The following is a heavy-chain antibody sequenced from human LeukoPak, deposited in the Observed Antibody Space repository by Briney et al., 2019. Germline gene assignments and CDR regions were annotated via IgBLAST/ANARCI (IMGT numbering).Heavy chain of an antibody. Sequence: GGSLRLSCAASGFTFSSYAMSWVRQAPGKGLEWVSAISGSGGTTYYAAAVKGRSTSFRNNTKTSPHLHKNSRGADDTASYYCAKGSLCGHPRDYWGQRTLVTLSS. CDR2: ISGSGGTT. CDR1: GFTFSSYA. J-gene: IGHJ4*02. CDR3: AKGSLCGHPRDY. V-gene: IGHV3-23*01. D-gene: IGHD3-10*01.